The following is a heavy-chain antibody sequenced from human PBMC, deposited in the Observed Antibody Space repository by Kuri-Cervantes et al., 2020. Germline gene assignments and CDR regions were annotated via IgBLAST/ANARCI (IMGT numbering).Heavy chain of an antibody. J-gene: IGHJ3*02. D-gene: IGHD1-14*01. Sequence: GESLKISCAASGFTVSSNYMSWVRQAPGKGPEWVSAISGSGGSTYYADSVKGRFTISRDNSKNTLYLQMNSLRAEDTAVYYCAKTGRAADAFDIWGQGTMVTVSS. CDR3: AKTGRAADAFDI. V-gene: IGHV3-23*01. CDR1: GFTVSSNY. CDR2: ISGSGGST.